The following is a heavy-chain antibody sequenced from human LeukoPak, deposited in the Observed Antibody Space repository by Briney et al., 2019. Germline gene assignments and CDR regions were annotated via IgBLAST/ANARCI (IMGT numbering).Heavy chain of an antibody. CDR1: GGSISSGSYS. J-gene: IGHJ4*02. CDR2: IYTTGNT. D-gene: IGHD1-1*01. CDR3: ARAYNWNEAFDY. V-gene: IGHV4-61*02. Sequence: PSETLSLTCTVSGGSISSGSYSWNWIRQPAGKGLEWIGRIYTTGNTNYNPSLKSRVTISVDTSKNQFSLKLSSVTAADTAVYYCARAYNWNEAFDYWGQGTLVTVFS.